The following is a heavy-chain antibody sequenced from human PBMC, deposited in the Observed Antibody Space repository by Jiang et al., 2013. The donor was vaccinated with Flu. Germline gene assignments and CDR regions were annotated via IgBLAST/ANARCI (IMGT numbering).Heavy chain of an antibody. J-gene: IGHJ4*02. D-gene: IGHD6-19*01. V-gene: IGHV1-2*02. CDR3: TRGKREEWLAYLDF. CDR2: XTRNSGDT. CDR1: GYTFTAFY. Sequence: KVSCKTSGYTFTAFYIHWVRQALDKGLSGWDGXTRNSGDTHYAQKYDARVTMTMDRSLTTAYMELRGLRYDDSAVYFCTRGKREEWLAYLDFWGQGTLVTVSS.